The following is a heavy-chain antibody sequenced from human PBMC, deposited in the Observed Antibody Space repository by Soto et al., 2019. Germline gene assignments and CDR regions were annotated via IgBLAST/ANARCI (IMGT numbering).Heavy chain of an antibody. Sequence: SETLSLTCTVSGGSISSSSYYWGWIRQPPGKGLEWIGSIYYSGSTYYNPSLKSRVTISVDTSKNQFSLKLSSVTAADTAVYYCARPRCSATGTTDCALDIWGQGTMVT. CDR3: ARPRCSATGTTDCALDI. V-gene: IGHV4-39*01. D-gene: IGHD1-1*01. J-gene: IGHJ3*02. CDR2: IYYSGST. CDR1: GGSISSSSYY.